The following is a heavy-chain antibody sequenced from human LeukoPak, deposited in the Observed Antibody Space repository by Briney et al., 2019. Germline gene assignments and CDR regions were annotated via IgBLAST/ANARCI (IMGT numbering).Heavy chain of an antibody. J-gene: IGHJ5*02. CDR2: TYYRSKWST. CDR1: GDSVSSTRVA. D-gene: IGHD5-12*01. V-gene: IGHV6-1*01. Sequence: SQTLSPTCAISGDSVSSTRVAWNWVRQSPSRGLEWLGRTYYRSKWSTEYVISVKGRVTIVPDTSKNLFSLQLHSVTPEDTAAYYCAMGLRLENWFDPWGQGTLVTVSS. CDR3: AMGLRLENWFDP.